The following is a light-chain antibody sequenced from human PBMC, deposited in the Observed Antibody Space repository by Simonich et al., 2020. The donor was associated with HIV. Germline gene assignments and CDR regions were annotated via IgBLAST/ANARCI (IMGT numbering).Light chain of an antibody. CDR1: HNINSW. J-gene: IGKJ5*01. CDR3: QHYNSFPVT. Sequence: DIQMTQSPSTLSASVGDRVTIPCRASHNINSWLAWSQQKPGKAPKLLIYTASSLDSGVPSRFSGSGSGTEFTLTISSLQPDDFATYYCQHYNSFPVTFGQGTRLEIK. CDR2: TAS. V-gene: IGKV1-5*03.